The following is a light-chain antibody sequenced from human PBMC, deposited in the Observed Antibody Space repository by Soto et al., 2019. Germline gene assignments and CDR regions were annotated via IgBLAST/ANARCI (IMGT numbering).Light chain of an antibody. CDR3: QQYNNWPIT. CDR1: QSVSKN. CDR2: GAS. J-gene: IGKJ5*01. V-gene: IGKV3-15*01. Sequence: EIVMTQSPATLSVSPVERATLSCMASQSVSKNLAWYQQKPGQAPRLLIYGASTRATGIPARFSGSGSGTEFTLTISSLQSEDFAVYYCQQYNNWPITFGQGTRLEIK.